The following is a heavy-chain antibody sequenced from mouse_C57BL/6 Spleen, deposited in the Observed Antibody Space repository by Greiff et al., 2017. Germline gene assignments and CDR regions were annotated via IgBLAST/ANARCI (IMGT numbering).Heavy chain of an antibody. D-gene: IGHD4-1*01. CDR1: GYTFTDYY. Sequence: EVQLQQSGPELVKPGASVKISCKASGYTFTDYYMNWVKQSHGKSLEWIGDINPNNGGTSYNQKFKGKATLTVDKSSSTAYMELRSLTSEDSAVYYCARNWDDRGYFDYWGQGTTLTVSS. CDR3: ARNWDDRGYFDY. V-gene: IGHV1-26*01. CDR2: INPNNGGT. J-gene: IGHJ2*01.